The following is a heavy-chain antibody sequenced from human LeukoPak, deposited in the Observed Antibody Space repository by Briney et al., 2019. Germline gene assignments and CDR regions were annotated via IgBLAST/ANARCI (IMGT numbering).Heavy chain of an antibody. CDR1: GGSIRNYC. CDR3: ARVPFYFGSGSLKYYFDS. D-gene: IGHD3-10*01. Sequence: PSETLSLTCTVSGGSIRNYCWSWIRQPPGKGLEWIGNIYYSGRTNYNPSLKSRVTISVDMSKNQFSLKLSSVTAADTAVYSRARVPFYFGSGSLKYYFDSWGQGTLVTVSS. J-gene: IGHJ4*02. CDR2: IYYSGRT. V-gene: IGHV4-59*01.